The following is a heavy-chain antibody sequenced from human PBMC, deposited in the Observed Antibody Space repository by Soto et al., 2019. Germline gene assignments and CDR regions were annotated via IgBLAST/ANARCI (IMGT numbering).Heavy chain of an antibody. D-gene: IGHD4-17*01. Sequence: ASVKVSCKASGGTFSSYTISWVRKAPGQGLEWMGRIIPILGIANYAQKFQGRVTITADKSTSTAYMELSSLRSEDTAVYYCARGDGRVTTYAFDIWGQGTMVTVSS. J-gene: IGHJ3*02. V-gene: IGHV1-69*02. CDR1: GGTFSSYT. CDR3: ARGDGRVTTYAFDI. CDR2: IIPILGIA.